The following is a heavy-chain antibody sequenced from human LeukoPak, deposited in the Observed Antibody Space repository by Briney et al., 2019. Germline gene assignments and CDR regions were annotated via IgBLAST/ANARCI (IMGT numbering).Heavy chain of an antibody. CDR2: IIPIFGTA. CDR1: GRTFSSYA. CDR3: ARGGNSYGYVWRGDY. J-gene: IGHJ4*02. Sequence: SVKVSCKASGRTFSSYAISWVRQAPGQGLEWMGGIIPIFGTANYAQKFQGRVTITADESTSTAYMELSSLRSEDTAVYYCARGGNSYGYVWRGDYWGQGTLVTVSS. D-gene: IGHD5-18*01. V-gene: IGHV1-69*13.